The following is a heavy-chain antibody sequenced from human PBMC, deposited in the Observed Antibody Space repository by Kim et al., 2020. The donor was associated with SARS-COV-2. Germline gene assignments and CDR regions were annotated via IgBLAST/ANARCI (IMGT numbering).Heavy chain of an antibody. CDR2: IYYSGST. Sequence: SETLSLTCTVSGGSISSSSYYWGWIRQPPGKGLEWIGSIYYSGSTYYNPSLKSRVTISVDTSKNQFSLKLSSVTAADTAVYYCARGDGAFDIWGQGTMVTVSS. V-gene: IGHV4-39*07. J-gene: IGHJ3*02. CDR1: GGSISSSSYY. CDR3: ARGDGAFDI.